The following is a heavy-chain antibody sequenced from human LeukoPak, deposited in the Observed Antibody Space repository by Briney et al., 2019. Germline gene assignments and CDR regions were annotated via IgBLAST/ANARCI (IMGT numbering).Heavy chain of an antibody. V-gene: IGHV3-21*01. Sequence: GGSLRLSCAASGFTFSSYSMNWVRQAPGKGLEWVSCISSSSSYIYYADSVKGRFTISRDNAKNSLYLQMNSLRTEDTAVYYCAREPDDSSGYQTFTFDYWGQGTLVTVSS. D-gene: IGHD3-22*01. J-gene: IGHJ4*02. CDR2: ISSSSSYI. CDR3: AREPDDSSGYQTFTFDY. CDR1: GFTFSSYS.